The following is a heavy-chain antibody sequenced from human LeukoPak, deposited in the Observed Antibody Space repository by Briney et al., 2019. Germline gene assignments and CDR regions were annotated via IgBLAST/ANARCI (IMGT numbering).Heavy chain of an antibody. CDR2: ISSSGSTI. CDR1: GFTFSSYT. D-gene: IGHD2-2*01. J-gene: IGHJ4*02. V-gene: IGHV3-48*04. CDR3: ARNCSTSCYHLKSFDY. Sequence: GGSLRLSCAASGFTFSSYTMNWVRQAPGKGLEWVSYISSSGSTIYYADSVKGRLTISRDNAKNSLYLQMNSLRAEDTAVYYCARNCSTSCYHLKSFDYWGQRTLVTVSS.